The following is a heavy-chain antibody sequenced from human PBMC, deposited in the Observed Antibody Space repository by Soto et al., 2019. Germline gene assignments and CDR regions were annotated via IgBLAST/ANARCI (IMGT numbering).Heavy chain of an antibody. CDR2: IYYSGST. CDR1: GCSISSGGYY. D-gene: IGHD6-13*01. J-gene: IGHJ5*02. V-gene: IGHV4-31*03. Sequence: TLSLTCTVSGCSISSGGYYWSWIRQHPGKGLEWIGYIYYSGSTYYHPSLKSRVTISVDTSKNQFSLKLSSVTAADTAVYYCARGLIAAAGINWFDPWGQGILVTVS. CDR3: ARGLIAAAGINWFDP.